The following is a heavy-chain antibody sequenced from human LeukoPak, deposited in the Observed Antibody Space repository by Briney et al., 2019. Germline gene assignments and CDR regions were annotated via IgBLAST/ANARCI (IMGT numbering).Heavy chain of an antibody. Sequence: SETLSLTCTVSGGSIRSYYWSWIRQPPGKGLEWIGYIYYSGSTNYSPSLKSRVTISLDTSKNQFSLKLSSVTAADTAMYYCASGGYSSTWPLGEWGQGTLVTVSS. J-gene: IGHJ4*02. V-gene: IGHV4-59*01. CDR3: ASGGYSSTWPLGE. CDR1: GGSIRSYY. D-gene: IGHD6-13*01. CDR2: IYYSGST.